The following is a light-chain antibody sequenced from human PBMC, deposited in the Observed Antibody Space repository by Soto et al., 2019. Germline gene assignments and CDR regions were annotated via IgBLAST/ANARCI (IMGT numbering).Light chain of an antibody. J-gene: IGKJ1*01. Sequence: DIQMTQSPSSLSASVGDRVTITCRASQGIINYLAWYQQKPGKVPKLLIYAASTLQSGVPSRFSGSGSGTDFTLTISSLQPEDVATYYWQKHNSAPRTFGQGTKVEIK. CDR1: QGIINY. CDR2: AAS. V-gene: IGKV1-27*01. CDR3: QKHNSAPRT.